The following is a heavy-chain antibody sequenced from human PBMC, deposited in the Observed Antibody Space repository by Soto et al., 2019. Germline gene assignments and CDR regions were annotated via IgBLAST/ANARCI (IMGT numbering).Heavy chain of an antibody. Sequence: SETLSLTCAVSGGSISRYYWSWIRQPPGKGLEWIGYMYNTGRTVYNPSFKSRVTISVDTSKNQFSLQLDSVTAADTAVYYCARDLWGYCGTDCYPLDVWGQGTTVTVSS. CDR1: GGSISRYY. J-gene: IGHJ6*02. CDR3: ARDLWGYCGTDCYPLDV. D-gene: IGHD2-21*02. CDR2: MYNTGRT. V-gene: IGHV4-59*01.